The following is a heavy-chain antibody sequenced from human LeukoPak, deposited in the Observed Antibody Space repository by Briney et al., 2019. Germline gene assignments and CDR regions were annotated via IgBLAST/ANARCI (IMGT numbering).Heavy chain of an antibody. CDR3: ARAPRFGDNTRYYFDY. CDR2: INPNSGGT. D-gene: IGHD3-10*01. Sequence: ASVKVSCKTSGYTFTGYYMHWVRQAPGQGLEWMGWINPNSGGTNYAQKFQGRVTMTRDTSISTAYMELSRLRSDDTAVYYCARAPRFGDNTRYYFDYWGQGTLVTVSS. CDR1: GYTFTGYY. J-gene: IGHJ4*02. V-gene: IGHV1-2*02.